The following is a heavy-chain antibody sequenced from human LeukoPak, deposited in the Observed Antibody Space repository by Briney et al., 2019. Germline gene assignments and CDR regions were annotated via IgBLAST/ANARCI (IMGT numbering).Heavy chain of an antibody. D-gene: IGHD1-26*01. CDR3: ARHVGDYFDS. CDR2: VYYTGST. V-gene: IGHV4-59*08. CDR1: GGSVDTFY. Sequence: SETLSLTCSVPGGSVDTFYWTWIRQPPGKGLDWLGHVYYTGSTNYNSSLQDRISISIDMSKNQFSLTLTSVTAADTAFYYCARHVGDYFDSWGQGILVTVSS. J-gene: IGHJ4*02.